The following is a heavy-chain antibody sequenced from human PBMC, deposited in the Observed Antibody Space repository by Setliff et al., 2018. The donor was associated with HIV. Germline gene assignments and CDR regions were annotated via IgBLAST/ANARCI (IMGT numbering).Heavy chain of an antibody. CDR3: ARGPGWPNWFDP. J-gene: IGHJ5*02. Sequence: ASETLSLTCTVSGDSISSSAYYWGWIRQPPGKGLEWIGSMHNSGSTYYNPSVKSRVTISVDTSKNQFSLKLSSVTAADTAVYYCARGPGWPNWFDPWGQGTLVTVSS. V-gene: IGHV4-39*07. CDR2: MHNSGST. CDR1: GDSISSSAYY. D-gene: IGHD6-19*01.